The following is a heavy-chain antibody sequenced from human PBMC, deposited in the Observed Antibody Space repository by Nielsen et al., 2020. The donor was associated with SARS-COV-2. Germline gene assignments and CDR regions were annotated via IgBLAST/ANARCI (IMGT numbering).Heavy chain of an antibody. J-gene: IGHJ4*02. Sequence: GESLKISCAASGFTFSSYAMSWVRQAPGKGLEWVSAISGSGGSTYYADSVKGQFTISRDNSKNTLYLQMNSLRAEDTAVYYCAKGARWSPPDYWGQGTLVTVSS. D-gene: IGHD4-23*01. CDR1: GFTFSSYA. CDR3: AKGARWSPPDY. V-gene: IGHV3-23*01. CDR2: ISGSGGST.